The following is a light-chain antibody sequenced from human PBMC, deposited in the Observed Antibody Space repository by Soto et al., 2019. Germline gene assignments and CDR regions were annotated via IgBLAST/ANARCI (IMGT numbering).Light chain of an antibody. CDR1: SSDVGGYNY. Sequence: QSVLTQPASVSGSPGQSITISCTGTSSDVGGYNYVSWYQQHPGKGPNLMIYDVTNRPSGVSNRFSGSKSGNTASLTISGLQAEDEADYYGSSYTSSSTLYVFATGTKLTVL. J-gene: IGLJ1*01. V-gene: IGLV2-14*01. CDR3: SSYTSSSTLYV. CDR2: DVT.